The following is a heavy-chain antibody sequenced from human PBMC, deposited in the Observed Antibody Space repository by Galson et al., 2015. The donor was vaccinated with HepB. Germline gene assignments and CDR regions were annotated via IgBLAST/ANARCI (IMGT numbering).Heavy chain of an antibody. V-gene: IGHV7-4-1*02. CDR2: INTNTGNP. J-gene: IGHJ4*02. CDR1: GYTFTTYA. CDR3: ARDPGYCSGGSCYSRRFYYFDY. Sequence: VKVSCKASGYTFTTYAMNWVRQAPGQGLEWMGWINTNTGNPTYAQGFTGRFVFSLDTSVSTAYLQISSLKAEDTAVYYCARDPGYCSGGSCYSRRFYYFDYWGQGTLVTVSS. D-gene: IGHD2-15*01.